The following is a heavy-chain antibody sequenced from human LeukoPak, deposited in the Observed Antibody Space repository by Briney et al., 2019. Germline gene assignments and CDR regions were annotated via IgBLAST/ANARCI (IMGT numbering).Heavy chain of an antibody. Sequence: GASLRLSCAASGFTFSNYAMGWVRQAPGKGLEWVSAITGDGSSTYKADSVKGRFTVSRDNSKNTLYLQMNSLRAEDTATYYCAKARIVVVTTLDYWGQGTLVIVSS. CDR3: AKARIVVVTTLDY. J-gene: IGHJ4*02. CDR1: GFTFSNYA. CDR2: ITGDGSST. V-gene: IGHV3-23*01. D-gene: IGHD2-21*02.